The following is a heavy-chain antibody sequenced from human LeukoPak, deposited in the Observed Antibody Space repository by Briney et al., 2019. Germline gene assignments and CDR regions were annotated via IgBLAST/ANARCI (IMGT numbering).Heavy chain of an antibody. J-gene: IGHJ4*02. CDR3: ARVSYYDTSVLDY. D-gene: IGHD3-22*01. V-gene: IGHV1-2*02. Sequence: ASVKVSCKASGYTFTGYYMHWVRQAPGQGLEWMGWINPNSGGTNYAQKFQGRVTMTRDMSISTAYMELSSLRSDDTAVYYCARVSYYDTSVLDYWGQGTLVTVSS. CDR2: INPNSGGT. CDR1: GYTFTGYY.